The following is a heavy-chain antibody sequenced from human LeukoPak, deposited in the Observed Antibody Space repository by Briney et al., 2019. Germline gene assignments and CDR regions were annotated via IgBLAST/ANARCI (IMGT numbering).Heavy chain of an antibody. CDR3: ARGILSGYYFDS. V-gene: IGHV4-34*01. J-gene: IGHJ4*02. CDR2: IHYSGSA. Sequence: PSETLSLTCAVYGGSFSGYYWSWIRQSPGKGLEWIAEIHYSGSAGYNPSLKSRVTISGDPSKNQVSLRVTSVTAADTAEYYCARGILSGYYFDSWGQGSLVTVSS. CDR1: GGSFSGYY. D-gene: IGHD2-15*01.